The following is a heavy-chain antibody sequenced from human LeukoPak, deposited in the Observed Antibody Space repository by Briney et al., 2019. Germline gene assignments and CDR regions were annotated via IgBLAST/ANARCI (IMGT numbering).Heavy chain of an antibody. Sequence: GGTLRLSCAASGFTFNIHGLNWVRQDPGRGPEWVSGIGPSGDKTYYADSVKGRFTISRDNSENTVYLQMNSLRVEDTAVYYCAKDIDWLAFEDWGQGTLVTVSS. CDR2: IGPSGDKT. D-gene: IGHD6-19*01. V-gene: IGHV3-23*01. J-gene: IGHJ4*02. CDR1: GFTFNIHG. CDR3: AKDIDWLAFED.